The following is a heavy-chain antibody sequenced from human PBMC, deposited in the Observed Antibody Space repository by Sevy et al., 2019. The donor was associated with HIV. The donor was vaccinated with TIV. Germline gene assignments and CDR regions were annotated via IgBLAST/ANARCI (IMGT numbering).Heavy chain of an antibody. CDR2: FSFGCGKI. V-gene: IGHV3-23*01. CDR3: AREGCTKPHDY. Sequence: GGSLRLSCAASGFTFSKYSMRWIRQTPGKGLEWVSTFSFGCGKINYADSVKGRFTISRDDSRNTFYLQMNSLRAEDTAIYYCAREGCTKPHDYWGQGTVVTVS. CDR1: GFTFSKYS. D-gene: IGHD2-8*01. J-gene: IGHJ4*02.